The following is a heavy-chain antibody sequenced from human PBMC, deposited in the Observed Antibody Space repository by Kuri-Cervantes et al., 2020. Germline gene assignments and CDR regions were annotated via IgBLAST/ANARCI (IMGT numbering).Heavy chain of an antibody. V-gene: IGHV3-66*01. CDR2: IYSGGST. J-gene: IGHJ4*02. CDR3: ARGLYDFWSGYYGSHFDY. D-gene: IGHD3-3*01. CDR1: GGSISSGGYY. Sequence: ETLSLTCTVSGGSISSGGYYWSWVRQAPGKGLEWVSVIYSGGSTYYADSVKGRFTISRDNSKNTLYLQMNSLRAEDTAVYYCARGLYDFWSGYYGSHFDYWGQGTLVTVSS.